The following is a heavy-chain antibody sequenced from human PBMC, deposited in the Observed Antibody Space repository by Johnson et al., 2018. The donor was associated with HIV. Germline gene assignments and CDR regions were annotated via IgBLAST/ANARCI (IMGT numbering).Heavy chain of an antibody. CDR1: GFTFSNAW. J-gene: IGHJ3*02. D-gene: IGHD5-18*01. Sequence: QVQLVESGGGVVQPGGSLRLSCAASGFTFSNAWMNWVHQAPGKGLEWVAVISYDGNNKYYADSLKGRFTISRDNSKNTLYLQMNSLRAEDTAVYYCTRLPSGYSRDAFDIWGQGTMVTVSS. V-gene: IGHV3-30*03. CDR2: ISYDGNNK. CDR3: TRLPSGYSRDAFDI.